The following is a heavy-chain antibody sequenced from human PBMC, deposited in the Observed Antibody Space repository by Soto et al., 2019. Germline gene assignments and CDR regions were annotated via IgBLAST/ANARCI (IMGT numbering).Heavy chain of an antibody. Sequence: GGSLRLSCAASGFTFSDYYMSWIRQAPGKGLEWVSYISSSGSTIYYADSVKGRFTISRDNAKNSLYLQMNSLRAEDTAVYYCARGGLNCSSTSCYENHGDYYYYYMDVWGKGTTVTVSS. CDR1: GFTFSDYY. D-gene: IGHD2-2*01. CDR3: ARGGLNCSSTSCYENHGDYYYYYMDV. V-gene: IGHV3-11*01. CDR2: ISSSGSTI. J-gene: IGHJ6*03.